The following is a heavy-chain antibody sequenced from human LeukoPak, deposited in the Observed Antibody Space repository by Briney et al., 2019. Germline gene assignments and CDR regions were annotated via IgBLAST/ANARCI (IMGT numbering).Heavy chain of an antibody. Sequence: ASVTVSCTASGYTFSIYGISWVRQAPGQGLEWMGWISAYNGDTNYAQKVQGRVTMTTDTSTSTAYMELGALTSDDTAVYYCARVATSSSWYSDYWGQGTLVTVSS. CDR3: ARVATSSSWYSDY. CDR2: ISAYNGDT. J-gene: IGHJ4*02. CDR1: GYTFSIYG. D-gene: IGHD6-13*01. V-gene: IGHV1-18*01.